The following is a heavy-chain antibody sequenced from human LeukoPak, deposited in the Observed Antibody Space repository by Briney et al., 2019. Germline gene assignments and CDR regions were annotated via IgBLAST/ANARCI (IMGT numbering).Heavy chain of an antibody. J-gene: IGHJ4*02. CDR1: GFTFSSYA. Sequence: GRSLRLSCAASGFTFSSYAMHWVRQAPGKGLEWVAVIALDAYREYHADSVKGRFTISRGNSKNTLYLQMNSLRAEDTAVYYCARDFSGASRIDYWGQGTLVTVSS. V-gene: IGHV3-30-3*01. CDR2: IALDAYRE. D-gene: IGHD4/OR15-4a*01. CDR3: ARDFSGASRIDY.